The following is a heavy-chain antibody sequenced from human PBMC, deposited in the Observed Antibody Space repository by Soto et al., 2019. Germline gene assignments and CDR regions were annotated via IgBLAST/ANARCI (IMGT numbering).Heavy chain of an antibody. D-gene: IGHD3-22*01. CDR1: GFTFSSYA. Sequence: VGSLRLSCAASGFTFSSYAMHWVRQAPGKGLEWVAVISYDGSNKYYADSVKGRFTISRDNSKNTLYLQMNSLRAEDTAVYYCAINKDSSGYYYHWGQGTLVTVSS. CDR3: AINKDSSGYYYH. J-gene: IGHJ4*02. V-gene: IGHV3-30-3*01. CDR2: ISYDGSNK.